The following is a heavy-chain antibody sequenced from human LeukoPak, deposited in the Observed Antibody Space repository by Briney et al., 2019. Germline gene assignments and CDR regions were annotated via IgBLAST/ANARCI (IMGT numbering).Heavy chain of an antibody. CDR2: INHSGST. V-gene: IGHV4-34*01. CDR1: GGSFSGYY. Sequence: SETLSLTCAVYGGSFSGYYWSWIRQPPGRGLEWIGEINHSGSTNYNPSLKSRVTISVDTSKNQFSLKLSSVTAADTAVYYCARGSSWKSNYYYYYMDVWGKGTTVTVSS. D-gene: IGHD6-13*01. CDR3: ARGSSWKSNYYYYYMDV. J-gene: IGHJ6*03.